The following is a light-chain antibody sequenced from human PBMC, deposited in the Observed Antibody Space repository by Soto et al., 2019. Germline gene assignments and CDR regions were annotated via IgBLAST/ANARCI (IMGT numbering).Light chain of an antibody. CDR2: EVS. Sequence: QSVLTQPPSASGSPGQSVTISCTGTSSDVGGYNYVSWYQQHPGKVPKLMIYEVSKRPSGVPDRFSGSKSGNTASLTVSGRQAEDEAVYYCSSYAGSKNSPVVFGGGTKLTVL. CDR1: SSDVGGYNY. CDR3: SSYAGSKNSPVV. J-gene: IGLJ2*01. V-gene: IGLV2-8*01.